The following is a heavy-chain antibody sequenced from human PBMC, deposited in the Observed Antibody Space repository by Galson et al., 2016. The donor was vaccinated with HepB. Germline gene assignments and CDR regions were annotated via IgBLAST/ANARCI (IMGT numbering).Heavy chain of an antibody. V-gene: IGHV4-39*07. CDR3: ARDYSKGGYYLGMDV. D-gene: IGHD4-11*01. CDR1: GGFINSISFY. J-gene: IGHJ6*02. CDR2: VYHTGSA. Sequence: SETLSLTCNVSGGFINSISFYWGWIRQPPGKGLEWIGSVYHTGSAHYNPSLKRRVTISVDTSKNQFSLRLSSVTAADTAVYYCARDYSKGGYYLGMDVWGQGTTVFVSS.